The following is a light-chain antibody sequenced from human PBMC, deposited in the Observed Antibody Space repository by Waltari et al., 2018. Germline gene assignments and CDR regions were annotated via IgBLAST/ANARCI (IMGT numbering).Light chain of an antibody. V-gene: IGKV3-20*01. CDR2: GAS. J-gene: IGKJ2*01. Sequence: EIVLTQSPGTLSLSPGERVTLSCRASQSVSSSYLAWYQQKPRQAPRLLIYGASSRATGIPDRFSGSGSGTDFTLTISRLEPEDFAVYYCQQYGSSPVYTFGQGTKLEIK. CDR1: QSVSSSY. CDR3: QQYGSSPVYT.